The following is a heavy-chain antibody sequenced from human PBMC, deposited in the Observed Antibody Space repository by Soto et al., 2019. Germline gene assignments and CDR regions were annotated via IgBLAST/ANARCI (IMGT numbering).Heavy chain of an antibody. CDR3: ARAGAAPYYYYGMDV. CDR2: ISTYNGDT. D-gene: IGHD2-15*01. Sequence: QVQLVQSGAEVRKPGASVKVSCEASGYTFSTYGMSWLRQAPGQGLEWMGWISTYNGDTNDAPKFQDRVTMTSDTSTSTVYMELRSLRSDDTAVYYCARAGAAPYYYYGMDVWGQGTRVTVSS. V-gene: IGHV1-18*01. J-gene: IGHJ6*02. CDR1: GYTFSTYG.